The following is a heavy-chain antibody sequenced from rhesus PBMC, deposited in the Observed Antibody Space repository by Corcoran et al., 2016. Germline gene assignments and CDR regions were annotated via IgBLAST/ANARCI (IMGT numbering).Heavy chain of an antibody. J-gene: IGHJ6*01. CDR1: GFSFGRCG. D-gene: IGHD2-21*01. CDR3: AKRHCTGSDCYALDS. Sequence: EVQLVESGGGLVQPGGSLRLLCAACGFSFGRCGSLWGGQAPGKGLEWISTINSGGGSTYYADSVKGRFTISRDNSKNTLSLQMNSLRAEDTAVYYCAKRHCTGSDCYALDSWGQGVVVTVSS. V-gene: IGHV3S25*01. CDR2: INSGGGST.